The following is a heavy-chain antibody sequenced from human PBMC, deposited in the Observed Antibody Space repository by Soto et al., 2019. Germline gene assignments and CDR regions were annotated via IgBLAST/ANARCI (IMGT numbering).Heavy chain of an antibody. CDR3: AVTVTTHYGMDV. J-gene: IGHJ6*02. D-gene: IGHD4-17*01. CDR1: GGTFSSYA. V-gene: IGHV1-69*01. CDR2: IIPIFGTA. Sequence: QVQLVQSGAEVKKPGSSVKVSCTASGGTFSSYAISWVRQAPGQGLEWMGGIIPIFGTANYAQKFQGRVTITADESTSTAYMELSSLRSEDTAEYYCAVTVTTHYGMDVWGQGTTVTVSS.